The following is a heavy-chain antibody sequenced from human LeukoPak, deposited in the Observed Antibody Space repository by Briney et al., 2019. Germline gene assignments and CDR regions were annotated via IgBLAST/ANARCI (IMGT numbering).Heavy chain of an antibody. CDR3: AREILGYCSSTSCRGYFDC. V-gene: IGHV3-66*01. J-gene: IGHJ4*02. Sequence: PGGSLRLSCAASGFTVSSNYMSWVRQAPGKGLEWVSVIYSGGSTYYADSVKGRFTISRDNSKNTLYLQMNSLRAEDTAVYYCAREILGYCSSTSCRGYFDCWGQGTLVTVSS. D-gene: IGHD2-2*01. CDR1: GFTVSSNY. CDR2: IYSGGST.